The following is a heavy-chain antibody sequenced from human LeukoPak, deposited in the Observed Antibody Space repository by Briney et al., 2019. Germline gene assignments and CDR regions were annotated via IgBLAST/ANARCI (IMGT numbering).Heavy chain of an antibody. D-gene: IGHD5-24*01. V-gene: IGHV3-21*01. Sequence: GGSLRLSCSASGFSFSTYTMNWVRQAPGKGLEWVSSISTSFSYIYYADSVKGRFTISGDNSKNTLYLQMNSLRAEDTAVYYCARDSGAGYNMDVWGQGTTVTVSS. CDR3: ARDSGAGYNMDV. CDR2: ISTSFSYI. CDR1: GFSFSTYT. J-gene: IGHJ6*02.